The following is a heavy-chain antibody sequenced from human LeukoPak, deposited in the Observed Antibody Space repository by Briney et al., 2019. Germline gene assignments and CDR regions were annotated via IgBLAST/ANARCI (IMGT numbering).Heavy chain of an antibody. J-gene: IGHJ4*02. CDR3: AKEYGDKGLLAVY. V-gene: IGHV3-9*01. D-gene: IGHD2-21*02. CDR1: GFTFDDYA. CDR2: ISWNSGFI. Sequence: GGSLRLSCAASGFTFDDYAMHWVRQAPGKGLEWVSGISWNSGFIDYADSVKGRFTISRDNAKNSVYLQMNSLRAEDTAVYYCAKEYGDKGLLAVYWGQGTLVTVSS.